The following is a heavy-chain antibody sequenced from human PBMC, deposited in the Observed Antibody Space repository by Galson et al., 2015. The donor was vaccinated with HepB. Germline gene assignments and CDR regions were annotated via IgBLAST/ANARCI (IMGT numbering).Heavy chain of an antibody. D-gene: IGHD5-24*01. CDR3: AKRARADQLDY. V-gene: IGHV3-23*01. CDR2: ISGSGGT. J-gene: IGHJ4*02. CDR1: GFTFSSYA. Sequence: SLRLSCAASGFTFSSYAMSWVRQVPGKGLEWVSGISGSGGTSYADSVKGRFTISRDNSKNTLSLQMNSQRVDDTAVYYCAKRARADQLDYWGQGTLVTVSS.